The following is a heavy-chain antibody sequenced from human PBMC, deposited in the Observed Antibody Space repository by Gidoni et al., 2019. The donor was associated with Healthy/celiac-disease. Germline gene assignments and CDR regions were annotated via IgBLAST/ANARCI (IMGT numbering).Heavy chain of an antibody. CDR3: AKDHIFTVVAAIDNWFDP. CDR2: ISGSGGST. Sequence: EVQLLESGGGLVQPGGSLRLSCAASGFTFSSYDMSWVRQAPGKGLEWVSAISGSGGSTYYADSVKGRFTISRDNSKNTLYLQMNSLRAEDTAVYYCAKDHIFTVVAAIDNWFDPWGQGTLVTVSS. D-gene: IGHD2-15*01. V-gene: IGHV3-23*01. CDR1: GFTFSSYD. J-gene: IGHJ5*02.